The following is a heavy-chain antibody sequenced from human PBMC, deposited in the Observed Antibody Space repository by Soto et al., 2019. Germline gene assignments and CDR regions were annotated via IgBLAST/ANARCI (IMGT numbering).Heavy chain of an antibody. CDR3: ARGGVLTAIRS. Sequence: QVQLQESGPGLVKPSQTLSLTCTVSDGSISSGDYYWSWIREPPGKGLEWIGYIYYSGSTYYNPSLKSRVTISLDMYRNQFSLKLSSVIAADTAVYYCARGGVLTAIRSWGQGTLVTVSS. J-gene: IGHJ4*02. CDR2: IYYSGST. CDR1: DGSISSGDYY. V-gene: IGHV4-30-4*01. D-gene: IGHD2-21*02.